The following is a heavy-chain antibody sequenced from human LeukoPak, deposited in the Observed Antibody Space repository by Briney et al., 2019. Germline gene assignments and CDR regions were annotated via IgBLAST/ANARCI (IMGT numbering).Heavy chain of an antibody. CDR3: AKPLVATGDDAFDI. D-gene: IGHD6-13*01. CDR1: GFTFNSYV. CDR2: ISGTGGST. J-gene: IGHJ3*02. V-gene: IGHV3-23*01. Sequence: GSLRLSCAASGFTFNSYVMYWVRQAPGKGLEWVSGISGTGGSTFYADSVKGRITISRDNSKNTLYLQMNSLRAEDTAVYYCAKPLVATGDDAFDIWGQGTMVTVSS.